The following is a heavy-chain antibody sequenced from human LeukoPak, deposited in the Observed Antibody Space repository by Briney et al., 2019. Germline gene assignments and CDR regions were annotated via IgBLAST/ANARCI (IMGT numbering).Heavy chain of an antibody. D-gene: IGHD3-22*01. V-gene: IGHV4-30-4*01. CDR1: GGSISSGDYY. CDR2: SYYSGST. J-gene: IGHJ3*02. Sequence: SETLSLTCTVSGGSISSGDYYWSWIRQPPGKGLEWIGYSYYSGSTHYNPSLKSRVTISVDTSKNQFSLKLSSVTAADTAVYYCARVIVVINAFDIWGQGTMVTVSS. CDR3: ARVIVVINAFDI.